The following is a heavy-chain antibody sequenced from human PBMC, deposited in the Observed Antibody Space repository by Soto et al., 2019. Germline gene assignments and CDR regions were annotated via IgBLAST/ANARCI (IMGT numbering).Heavy chain of an antibody. CDR3: ARDGPNYDILTGYSDSRNYYYYGMDV. CDR2: ISYDGSNK. D-gene: IGHD3-9*01. J-gene: IGHJ6*02. CDR1: GFTFSRYA. V-gene: IGHV3-30-3*01. Sequence: VGSLRLSGAASGFTFSRYAMHWVRQARGKGLEWVAVISYDGSNKYYADSVKGRFTISRDNSKNTLYLQMNSLRAEDTAVYYCARDGPNYDILTGYSDSRNYYYYGMDVWGQGTTVTVSS.